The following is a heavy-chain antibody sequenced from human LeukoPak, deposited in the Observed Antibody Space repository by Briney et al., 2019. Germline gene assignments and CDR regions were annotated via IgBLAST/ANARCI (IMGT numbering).Heavy chain of an antibody. CDR3: AKSSGSYWRGGFDY. J-gene: IGHJ4*02. D-gene: IGHD1-26*01. CDR2: ISYDGSNK. Sequence: GGSLRLSCAASGFTFSSYAMHWVRQAPGKGLEWVAVISYDGSNKYYADSVKGRFTISRDNSKNTLYLQMNSLRAEDTAVYYCAKSSGSYWRGGFDYWGQGTLVTVSS. CDR1: GFTFSSYA. V-gene: IGHV3-30-3*02.